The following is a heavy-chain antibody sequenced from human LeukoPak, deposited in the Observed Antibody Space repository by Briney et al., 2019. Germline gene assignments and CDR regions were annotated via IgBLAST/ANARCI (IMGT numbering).Heavy chain of an antibody. CDR3: ARDRNQLFDY. Sequence: SETLSLTCTVSGGSISGGDDYWRWIRQPPGKGLEWIGYIYYSGSTYYNPSLKSRVTISVDTSKNQFSLKLSSVTAADTAVYYCARDRNQLFDYWGQGTLVTVSS. J-gene: IGHJ4*02. CDR1: GGSISGGDDY. V-gene: IGHV4-30-4*01. D-gene: IGHD1-14*01. CDR2: IYYSGST.